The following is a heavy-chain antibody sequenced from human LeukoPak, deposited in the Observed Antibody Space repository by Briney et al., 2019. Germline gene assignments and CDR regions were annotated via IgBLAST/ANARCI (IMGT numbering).Heavy chain of an antibody. V-gene: IGHV6-1*01. CDR3: ARDPVGGSTIFDS. Sequence: SQTLSLTCALSGDSVSSDSAAWNWIRQSPSRGLEWLARTYFRSKWYYDYALAVKGPLTINPDNSKNQFSLQLNSVTPGDTAVYFCARDPVGGSTIFDSWGQGPLVTVSS. J-gene: IGHJ4*02. CDR2: TYFRSKWYY. D-gene: IGHD1-26*01. CDR1: GDSVSSDSAA.